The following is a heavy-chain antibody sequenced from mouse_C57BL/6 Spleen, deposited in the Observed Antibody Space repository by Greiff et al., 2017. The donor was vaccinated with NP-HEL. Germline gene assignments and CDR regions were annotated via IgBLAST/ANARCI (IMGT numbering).Heavy chain of an antibody. V-gene: IGHV1-80*01. CDR1: GYAFSSYW. D-gene: IGHD4-1*01. CDR3: ARGLGPGFYYLDY. Sequence: VQLQQSGASVKISCKASGYAFSSYWMNWVKQRPGKGLEWIGQIYPGDGDTNYNGKFKGKATLTADKSSSTAYMQLSSLTSEDSAVYFCARGLGPGFYYLDYWGQGTTLTVSS. CDR2: IYPGDGDT. J-gene: IGHJ2*01.